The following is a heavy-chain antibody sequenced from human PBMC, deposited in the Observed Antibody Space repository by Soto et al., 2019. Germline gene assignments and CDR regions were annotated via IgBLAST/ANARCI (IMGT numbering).Heavy chain of an antibody. Sequence: SQTLSLTCAISGDSVSSNSAAWNWIRQSPSRGLEWLGRTYYRSKWYNDYAVSVKSRITINPDTSKNQVSLQLNSVTPEDTAVYYRARDGLYCSSTSCYTGGFDSWGQGTLVTVSS. CDR2: TYYRSKWYN. J-gene: IGHJ4*02. CDR3: ARDGLYCSSTSCYTGGFDS. D-gene: IGHD2-2*02. V-gene: IGHV6-1*01. CDR1: GDSVSSNSAA.